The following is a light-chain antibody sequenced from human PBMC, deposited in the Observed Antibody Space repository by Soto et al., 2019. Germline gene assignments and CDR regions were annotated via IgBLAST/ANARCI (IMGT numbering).Light chain of an antibody. CDR1: SSDVGGYNY. J-gene: IGLJ1*01. Sequence: QSALTQPASVSGSPGQSITISCTGTSSDVGGYNYVSWYQQHPGKAPKLMIYEVSNRTSGVSNRFSGSKSGNTASLTISGLQAEDEADYYCSSYSGSSTLYVFGSGTKVTVL. CDR3: SSYSGSSTLYV. V-gene: IGLV2-14*01. CDR2: EVS.